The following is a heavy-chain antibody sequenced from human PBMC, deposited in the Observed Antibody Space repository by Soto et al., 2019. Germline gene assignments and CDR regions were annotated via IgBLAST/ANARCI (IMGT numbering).Heavy chain of an antibody. CDR2: ITWNSRVL. CDR1: GLNFDDFA. CDR3: AKGRYDFWSPYYFDS. D-gene: IGHD3-3*01. V-gene: IGHV3-9*01. Sequence: GGSLRLSCVGTGLNFDDFAMHWVRQAPGKGLEWVSGITWNSRVLAYADSVKGRFTISRDNARNSLYLQMDSLRDEDTALYYCAKGRYDFWSPYYFDSWGQGILVTVSS. J-gene: IGHJ4*02.